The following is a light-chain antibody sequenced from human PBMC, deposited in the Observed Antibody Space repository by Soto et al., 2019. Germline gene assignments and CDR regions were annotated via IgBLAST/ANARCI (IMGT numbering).Light chain of an antibody. CDR2: DAS. J-gene: IGKJ1*01. CDR1: QSISDW. V-gene: IGKV1-5*01. Sequence: DIQMTQSPSTLSASVGDRVTITCRASQSISDWLAWYQQKPGKAPKLLIYDASTLESGVPSRFSGSGSGTEFTLTISRLQPDEFTAYYCKQYNTYSTFGQGTKVDIK. CDR3: KQYNTYST.